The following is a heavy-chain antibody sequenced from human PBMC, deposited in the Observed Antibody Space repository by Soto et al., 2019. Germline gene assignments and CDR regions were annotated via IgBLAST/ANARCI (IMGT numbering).Heavy chain of an antibody. Sequence: PSETLSLTCAVSGGSISSGGYSWSWIRQPPGKGLEWIGYIYHSGSTYYNPSLKSRVTISVDTSKNQFSLKLSSVTAADTAVYYCARTLYSYGPRLDYWGQGTLVTVSS. CDR2: IYHSGST. D-gene: IGHD5-18*01. CDR1: GGSISSGGYS. J-gene: IGHJ4*02. CDR3: ARTLYSYGPRLDY. V-gene: IGHV4-30-2*02.